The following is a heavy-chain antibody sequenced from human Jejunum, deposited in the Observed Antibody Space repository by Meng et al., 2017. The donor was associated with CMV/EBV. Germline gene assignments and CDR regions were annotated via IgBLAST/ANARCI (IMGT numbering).Heavy chain of an antibody. Sequence: CAASGFPFSTSWMSWVRQAPGKGLEWVSIPYSGGYTYYADSVKGRFTISRDNSKNTVYLQMNSLRAEDTAVYFCATSTVVNVGGYWGRGSLVTVSS. J-gene: IGHJ4*02. CDR1: GFPFSTSW. V-gene: IGHV3-66*02. CDR2: PYSGGYT. D-gene: IGHD4-23*01. CDR3: ATSTVVNVGGY.